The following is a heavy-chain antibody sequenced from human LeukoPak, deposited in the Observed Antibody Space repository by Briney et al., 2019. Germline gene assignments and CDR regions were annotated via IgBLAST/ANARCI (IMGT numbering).Heavy chain of an antibody. CDR2: IYYSGST. CDR1: GGSLSVGGYC. J-gene: IGHJ4*02. Sequence: SETLSLTCTVSGGSLSVGGYCWSWIRQHPGKGLEWIGYIYYSGSTYYNPSLKSRVTISVDTSKNQFSLKLSSVTAADTAVYDCARVYSTIDYWGQGTLLTVSS. D-gene: IGHD2/OR15-2a*01. V-gene: IGHV4-31*03. CDR3: ARVYSTIDY.